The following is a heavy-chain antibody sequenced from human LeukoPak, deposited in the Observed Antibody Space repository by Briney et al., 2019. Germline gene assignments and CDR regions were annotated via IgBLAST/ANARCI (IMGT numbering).Heavy chain of an antibody. CDR2: IYHTGST. D-gene: IGHD6-19*01. CDR3: ARDVGSGWSSFDY. CDR1: GGSISSSHW. V-gene: IGHV4-4*02. J-gene: IGHJ4*02. Sequence: PSETLSLTCAVSGGSISSSHWWSLVRQPPGKGLEWIGEIYHTGSTNYNPSLKSRVTISEDKSKNQFSLELSSVTAADTAVYYCARDVGSGWSSFDYWGQGTLVTVSS.